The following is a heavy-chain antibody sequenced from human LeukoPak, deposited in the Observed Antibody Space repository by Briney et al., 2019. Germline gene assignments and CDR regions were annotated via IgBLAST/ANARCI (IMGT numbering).Heavy chain of an antibody. CDR1: GFTFSSYA. D-gene: IGHD3-10*01. CDR3: AKAIGYYGSGSFAIDY. J-gene: IGHJ4*02. Sequence: PGGSLRLSCAASGFTFSSYAMSWVRQAPGKGLAWVSAISGSGGSTYYADSVKGRFTISRDNSKNTLYVQMNSLRAEDTAVYYCAKAIGYYGSGSFAIDYWGQGTLVTVSS. V-gene: IGHV3-23*01. CDR2: ISGSGGST.